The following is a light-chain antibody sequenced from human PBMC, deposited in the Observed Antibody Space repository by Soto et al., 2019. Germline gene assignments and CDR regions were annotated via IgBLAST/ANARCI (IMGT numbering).Light chain of an antibody. CDR3: QQCWDSCS. CDR2: DPS. CDR1: QNSGTW. V-gene: IGKV1-5*01. Sequence: DIRMTQSPSTLSASVGDRVTITCRASQNSGTWLAWYQQKPGKAPDLLIYDPSTLESGVPSRFSGSGSGTQFTLTISSLQPGDLATYYCQQCWDSCSFGQGTKVEIK. J-gene: IGKJ1*01.